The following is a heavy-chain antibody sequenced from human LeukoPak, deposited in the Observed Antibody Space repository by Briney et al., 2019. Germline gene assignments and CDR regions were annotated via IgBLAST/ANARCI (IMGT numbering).Heavy chain of an antibody. CDR2: ISASDPST. Sequence: GGSLRLSCAASGFTFSSYAMSWVRQAPGKGLEWVSAISASDPSTYYADSVKGRFTISRDNSKNTLYLQMNSLRAEDTAVYYCARAFGSGSGSYQAWGQGTLVTVSS. D-gene: IGHD3-10*01. CDR3: ARAFGSGSGSYQA. CDR1: GFTFSSYA. J-gene: IGHJ4*02. V-gene: IGHV3-23*01.